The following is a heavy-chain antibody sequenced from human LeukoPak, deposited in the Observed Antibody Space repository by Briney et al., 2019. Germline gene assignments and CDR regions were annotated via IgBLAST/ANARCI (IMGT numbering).Heavy chain of an antibody. CDR2: INHSGST. Sequence: SETLSLTCAVYGGSFSGYYWSWIRQPPGKGLEWIGEINHSGSTNYNPSLKSRVTISVDASKNQFSLKLSSVTAADTAVYYCARGLNYVVYWGQGTLVTVSS. CDR1: GGSFSGYY. J-gene: IGHJ4*02. V-gene: IGHV4-34*01. CDR3: ARGLNYVVY. D-gene: IGHD3-10*02.